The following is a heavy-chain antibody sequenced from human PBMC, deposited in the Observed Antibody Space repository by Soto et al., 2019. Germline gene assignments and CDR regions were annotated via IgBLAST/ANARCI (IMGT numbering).Heavy chain of an antibody. CDR3: ARDEEWPPWRGYFDY. CDR1: GFTFSNYG. Sequence: QSGGSLRLSCVVSGFTFSNYGMTWVRQAPGKGLEWVSGISASGTNKNYADSVKGRFTVSRDNARNTLFLQIDSLRAEDTAVYFCARDEEWPPWRGYFDYWGQGTLVTVSS. CDR2: ISASGTNK. D-gene: IGHD3-3*01. V-gene: IGHV3-23*01. J-gene: IGHJ4*02.